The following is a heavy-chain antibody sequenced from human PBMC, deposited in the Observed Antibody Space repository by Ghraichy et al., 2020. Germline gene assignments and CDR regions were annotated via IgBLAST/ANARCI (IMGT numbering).Heavy chain of an antibody. CDR2: IYYSGVT. D-gene: IGHD1-26*01. V-gene: IGHV4-59*01. Sequence: ESLNISCTVPDGSITSSYWAWIRQPPGKGLEYIGYIYYSGVTNYHPSLNSRVSMSVDMSQNQVSLRLSSVAAADTAVYYCARWARIPGSWGQGILVTVSS. CDR3: ARWARIPGS. J-gene: IGHJ5*02. CDR1: DGSITSSY.